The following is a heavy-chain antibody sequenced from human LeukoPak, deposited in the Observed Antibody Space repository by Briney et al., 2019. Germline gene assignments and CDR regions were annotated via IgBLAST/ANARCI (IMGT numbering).Heavy chain of an antibody. Sequence: GGSLRLSCAASGFTFNNYAMNWVRQAPGKGLEWVSSISGGDETTYYAGSAKGRFTISRDNSQNTLYLQMNSLRAEDTAVYYCARDYADYVGYFFFDYWGQGTLVTVSS. D-gene: IGHD4-17*01. CDR2: ISGGDETT. V-gene: IGHV3-23*01. J-gene: IGHJ4*02. CDR1: GFTFNNYA. CDR3: ARDYADYVGYFFFDY.